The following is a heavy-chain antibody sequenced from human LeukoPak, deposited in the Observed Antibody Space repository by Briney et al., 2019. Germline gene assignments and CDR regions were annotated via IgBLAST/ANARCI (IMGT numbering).Heavy chain of an antibody. J-gene: IGHJ4*02. CDR3: ARGRQTFDY. Sequence: ETLSLTCSVSGKSISGYYWTWIRQLPGKGLEWIGYIYSSGSTNYNPSLKSRVTMSVETSKNQFSLKLTSVTAADTAVYYCARGRQTFDYWGPGTLVTVSS. CDR2: IYSSGST. V-gene: IGHV4-59*01. CDR1: GKSISGYY.